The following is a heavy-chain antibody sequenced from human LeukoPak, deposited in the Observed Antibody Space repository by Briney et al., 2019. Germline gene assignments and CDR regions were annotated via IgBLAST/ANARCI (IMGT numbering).Heavy chain of an antibody. V-gene: IGHV4-39*07. Sequence: SETLSLTCTVSGGSISSSSYYWGWIRQSPETGLDWIGSIYYSGSTYYNPSLKSRVTISVEMSRNQFSLKLTSVTAADTAVYYCARQNTIIPPNWFDPWGQGTLVIVSS. CDR3: ARQNTIIPPNWFDP. CDR2: IYYSGST. CDR1: GGSISSSSYY. D-gene: IGHD5-12*01. J-gene: IGHJ5*02.